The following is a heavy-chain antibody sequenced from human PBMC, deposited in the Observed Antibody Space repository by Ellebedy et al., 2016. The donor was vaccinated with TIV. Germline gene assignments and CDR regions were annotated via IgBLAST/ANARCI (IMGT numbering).Heavy chain of an antibody. CDR1: GFTFSSYA. V-gene: IGHV3-21*01. Sequence: GGSLRLXXAASGFTFSSYAMSWVRQAPGKGLEWVSSISSSSSYIYYADSVKGRFTISRDNAKNSLYLQMNSLRAEDTAVYYCIRGSGSPAAEYFQHWGQGTLVTVSS. D-gene: IGHD3-10*01. CDR3: IRGSGSPAAEYFQH. J-gene: IGHJ1*01. CDR2: ISSSSSYI.